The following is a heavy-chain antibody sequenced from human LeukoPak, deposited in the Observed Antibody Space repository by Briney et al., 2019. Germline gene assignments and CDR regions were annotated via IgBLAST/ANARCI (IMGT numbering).Heavy chain of an antibody. CDR1: GFTFSSYA. CDR3: AKDHYDSSGYYPYYFDY. Sequence: PGGSLRLSCAASGFTFSSYAMHWVRQAPGKGLEYVSAISSNGGSTYYANSVKGRFTISRDNSKNTLYLQMGSLRAEDMAVYYCAKDHYDSSGYYPYYFDYWGQETLVTVSS. D-gene: IGHD3-22*01. J-gene: IGHJ4*02. V-gene: IGHV3-64*01. CDR2: ISSNGGST.